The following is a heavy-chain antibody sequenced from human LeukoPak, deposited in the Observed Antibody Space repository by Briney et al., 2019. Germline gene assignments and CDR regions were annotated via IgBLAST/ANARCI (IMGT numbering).Heavy chain of an antibody. J-gene: IGHJ6*03. V-gene: IGHV1-8*01. CDR3: ARGVAAAGTYYYYMDV. D-gene: IGHD6-13*01. CDR1: GYTFTRYV. CDR2: MNPNSGNS. Sequence: GASVKVSCKASGYTFTRYVINWVRQAAGQGLEWMGWMNPNSGNSGYAQKFQGRVTMTRNTSISTAYMELSSLRSEDTAVYYCARGVAAAGTYYYYMDVWGKGTTVTVSS.